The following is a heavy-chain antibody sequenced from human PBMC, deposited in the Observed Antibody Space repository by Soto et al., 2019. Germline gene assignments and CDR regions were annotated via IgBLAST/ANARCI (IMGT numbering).Heavy chain of an antibody. J-gene: IGHJ5*02. Sequence: SETLSLTCTVSGGSVSSGSYYWSWIRQPPGKGLEWIGYIYYSGSTNYNPSLKSRVTISVDTSKNQFSLKLSSVTAADTAVYYCARGGITIFGVVITPSHWFGPWGQGTLVTVSS. D-gene: IGHD3-3*01. V-gene: IGHV4-61*01. CDR3: ARGGITIFGVVITPSHWFGP. CDR1: GGSVSSGSYY. CDR2: IYYSGST.